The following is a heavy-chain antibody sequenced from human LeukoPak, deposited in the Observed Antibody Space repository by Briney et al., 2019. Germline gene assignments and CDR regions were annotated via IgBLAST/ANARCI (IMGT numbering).Heavy chain of an antibody. V-gene: IGHV5-51*01. CDR2: IYPADSDT. J-gene: IGHJ6*03. CDR1: GYSFTSYW. CDR3: ARRRRGYSYGYAYYYYYMDV. D-gene: IGHD5-18*01. Sequence: GESLKISCKGSGYSFTSYWIGWVRQMPGKGLEWMGIIYPADSDTRYSPSFQGQVTISADKAISTAYLQWSSLKASDTAMYYCARRRRGYSYGYAYYYYYMDVWGKGTTVTVSS.